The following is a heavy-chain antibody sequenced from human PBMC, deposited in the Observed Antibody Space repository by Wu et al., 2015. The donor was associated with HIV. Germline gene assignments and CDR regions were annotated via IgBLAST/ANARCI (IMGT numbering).Heavy chain of an antibody. CDR1: GYTFTGYY. Sequence: QVQLVQSGAEVKKPGASVKVSCKASGYTFTGYYMHWVRQAPGQGLEWMGWINPNSGGTNYAQKFQGRVTMTRDTSISTAYMELSRLRSDDTAVYYCARDRRELLYRGVKDAFDIWGQGTMVTVSS. J-gene: IGHJ3*02. V-gene: IGHV1-2*02. D-gene: IGHD1-26*01. CDR2: INPNSGGT. CDR3: ARDRRELLYRGVKDAFDI.